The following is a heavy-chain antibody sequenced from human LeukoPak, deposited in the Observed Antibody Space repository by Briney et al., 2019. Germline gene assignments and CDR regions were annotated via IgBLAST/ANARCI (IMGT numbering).Heavy chain of an antibody. J-gene: IGHJ4*02. Sequence: ASVKVSCKASGYTFTSYDINWVRQATGQGLEWMGWMNPNSGNTGYAQKFQGRVTITADKSTSTAYMELSSLRSEDTAVYYCARQDSHCSGGSCYSRDYWGQGTLVTVSS. CDR1: GYTFTSYD. CDR2: MNPNSGNT. D-gene: IGHD2-15*01. V-gene: IGHV1-8*01. CDR3: ARQDSHCSGGSCYSRDY.